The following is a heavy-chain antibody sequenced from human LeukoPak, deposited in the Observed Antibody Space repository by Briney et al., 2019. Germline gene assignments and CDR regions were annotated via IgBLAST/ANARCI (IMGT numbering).Heavy chain of an antibody. CDR1: GGSISSGDYY. D-gene: IGHD5-18*01. CDR2: IYSSGST. V-gene: IGHV4-61*09. Sequence: SQTLSLTCTVSGGSISSGDYYWSWIRQPPGKGLEWVGYIYSSGSTNYNPSLKSRVSISIDTSKNQFSLKLNSVTAADTAVYYCARGGRGYTYGLDYWGQGTLVAVSS. J-gene: IGHJ4*02. CDR3: ARGGRGYTYGLDY.